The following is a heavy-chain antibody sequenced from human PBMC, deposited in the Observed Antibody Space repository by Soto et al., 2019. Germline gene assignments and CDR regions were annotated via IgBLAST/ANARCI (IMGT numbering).Heavy chain of an antibody. V-gene: IGHV3-23*01. D-gene: IGHD2-2*01. CDR1: GFTFSSYA. CDR2: ISGSGGST. CDR3: AKDGELVPAATPFDY. J-gene: IGHJ4*02. Sequence: AGGSLRLSCAASGFTFSSYAMSWVRQAPGKGLEWVSAISGSGGSTYYADSVKGRFTISRDNSKNTLYLQMNSLRAEDTAVYYCAKDGELVPAATPFDYWGQGTLVTVSS.